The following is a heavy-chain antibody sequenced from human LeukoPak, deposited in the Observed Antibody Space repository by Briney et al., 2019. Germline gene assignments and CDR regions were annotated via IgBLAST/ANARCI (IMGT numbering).Heavy chain of an antibody. J-gene: IGHJ5*02. CDR3: AHRQGYYYDTPRWFDP. V-gene: IGHV2-5*02. CDR2: IYWDDDK. D-gene: IGHD3-22*01. CDR1: GFSLSTSAVG. Sequence: KQAGPTLVKPTQTLTLTCTFSGFSLSTSAVGVGWIRQPPGKALEWLALIYWDDDKRYSPSLKSRLTITKDTSKNQVVLTMTNMDPVDTATYYCAHRQGYYYDTPRWFDPWGQGTLVTVSS.